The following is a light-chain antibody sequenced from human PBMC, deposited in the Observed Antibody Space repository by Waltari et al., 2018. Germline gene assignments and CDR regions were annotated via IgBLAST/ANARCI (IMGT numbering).Light chain of an antibody. CDR2: AAS. CDR1: QDINNY. CDR3: QQLNNYPRT. J-gene: IGKJ3*01. V-gene: IGKV1-9*01. Sequence: DIQLNQSPSFLSASVGDRVTITCRASQDINNYLAWYQQKPGIAPNLLIYAASTLQSGVPSRFSGSGSGTEFTLTISSLQPEDFATYYCQQLNNYPRTFGPGTKVDIK.